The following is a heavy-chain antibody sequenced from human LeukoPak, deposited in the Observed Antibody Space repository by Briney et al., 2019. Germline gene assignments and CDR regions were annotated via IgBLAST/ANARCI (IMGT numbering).Heavy chain of an antibody. J-gene: IGHJ6*02. V-gene: IGHV4-59*01. D-gene: IGHD3-10*01. CDR3: ARGVGDYYYYYGMDV. CDR2: IYYSGST. Sequence: SETLSLTCTVSGGSISSYYWSWIRQPPGKALEWIGYIYYSGSTNYNPSLKSRVAISVDTSKNQFSLKLSSVTAADTAVYYCARGVGDYYYYYGMDVWGQGTTVTVSS. CDR1: GGSISSYY.